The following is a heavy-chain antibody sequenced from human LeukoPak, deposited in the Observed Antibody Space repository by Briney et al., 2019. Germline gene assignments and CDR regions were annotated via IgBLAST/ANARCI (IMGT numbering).Heavy chain of an antibody. CDR2: INHSGST. D-gene: IGHD2-2*01. V-gene: IGHV4-34*01. J-gene: IGHJ5*02. CDR1: GGSISYYY. CDR3: ARGLQLGYCSSTSCYRWFDP. Sequence: SETLSLTCTVSGGSISYYYWSWIRQPPGKGLEWIGEINHSGSTNYNPSLKSRVTISVDTSKNQFSLKLSSVTAADTAVYYCARGLQLGYCSSTSCYRWFDPWGQRTLVTVSS.